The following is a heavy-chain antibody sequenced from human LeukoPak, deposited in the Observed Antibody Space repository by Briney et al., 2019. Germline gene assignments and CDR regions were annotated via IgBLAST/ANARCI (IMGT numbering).Heavy chain of an antibody. CDR3: ARDSYSAFGVVPSYYYYMDV. D-gene: IGHD3-3*01. Sequence: GGSLRLSCAASGFTFSSYSMNWVRQAPGKGLEWVSSISSSSSYIYYADSVKGRFTISGDNAKNSLYLQMNSLRAEDTAVYYCARDSYSAFGVVPSYYYYMDVWGKGTTVTVSS. CDR1: GFTFSSYS. J-gene: IGHJ6*03. CDR2: ISSSSSYI. V-gene: IGHV3-21*01.